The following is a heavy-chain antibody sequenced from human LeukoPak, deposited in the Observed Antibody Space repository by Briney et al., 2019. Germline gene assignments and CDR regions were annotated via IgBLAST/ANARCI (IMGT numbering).Heavy chain of an antibody. J-gene: IGHJ4*02. V-gene: IGHV4-4*02. Sequence: SETLSLTCTVSGGSISSNNWWSWVRQPPGKGLEWIGEIYHSGSTNYNPSLKSRVTMSVDKSKNQLSPKLSSVTAADTAVYYCAKGLDSSGYYSFDYWGQGTLVTVSS. D-gene: IGHD3-22*01. CDR2: IYHSGST. CDR3: AKGLDSSGYYSFDY. CDR1: GGSISSNNW.